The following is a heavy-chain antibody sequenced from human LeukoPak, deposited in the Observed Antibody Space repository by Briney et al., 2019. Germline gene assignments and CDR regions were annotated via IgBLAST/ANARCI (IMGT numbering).Heavy chain of an antibody. J-gene: IGHJ4*02. V-gene: IGHV3-30-3*01. Sequence: GGSLRLSCAASGFTFSSYAMHWVRQAPGKGLEWVAVISYDGSNKYYADSVKGRFTISRDNSKNTLYLRMNSLRAEDTAVYYCARDIRFGLSYYYDFWSGYYMGFDYWGQGTLVTVSS. CDR2: ISYDGSNK. CDR3: ARDIRFGLSYYYDFWSGYYMGFDY. D-gene: IGHD3-3*01. CDR1: GFTFSSYA.